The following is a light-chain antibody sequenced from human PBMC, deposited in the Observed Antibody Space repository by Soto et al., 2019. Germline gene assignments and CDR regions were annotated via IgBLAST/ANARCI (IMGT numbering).Light chain of an antibody. J-gene: IGLJ2*01. CDR3: QSYASSLSGSV. V-gene: IGLV1-40*01. CDR1: SSNIGAGYD. Sequence: QAVVTQPPSVAGAPGQRVTISCTGSSSNIGAGYDVHWYQQLPGTAPKLLIYGNTNRPSGVPDRFSGSKSGTSAALAITGLQAEDEADDYCQSYASSLSGSVFGGGTKVTVL. CDR2: GNT.